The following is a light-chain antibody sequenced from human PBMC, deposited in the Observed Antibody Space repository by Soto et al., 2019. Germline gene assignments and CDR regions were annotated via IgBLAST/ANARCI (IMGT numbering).Light chain of an antibody. CDR1: SGDVGGHNY. V-gene: IGLV2-14*01. CDR2: EVT. CDR3: SSYSSGSTLRV. J-gene: IGLJ1*01. Sequence: QSALTQPASVSGSPGQSITISCTGTSGDVGGHNYVSWYQQHPGKAPKVMIYEVTNRPSGVSNRFSGSKSGNTASLTISGLRAEDEADYYCSSYSSGSTLRVFGTGTKLTVL.